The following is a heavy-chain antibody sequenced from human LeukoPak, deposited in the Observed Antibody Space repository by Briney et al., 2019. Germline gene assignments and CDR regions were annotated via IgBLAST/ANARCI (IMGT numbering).Heavy chain of an antibody. V-gene: IGHV3-23*01. J-gene: IGHJ6*02. CDR2: ISGSGGST. CDR3: ARGLPVYDILTGYYANYYYYGMDV. CDR1: GFTFSSYA. Sequence: GGSLRLSCAASGFTFSSYAMSWVRQAPGKGLEWVSAISGSGGSTYYADSVKGRFTISRDNSKNTLYLQMNSPRAEDTAVYYCARGLPVYDILTGYYANYYYYGMDVWGQGTTVTVSS. D-gene: IGHD3-9*01.